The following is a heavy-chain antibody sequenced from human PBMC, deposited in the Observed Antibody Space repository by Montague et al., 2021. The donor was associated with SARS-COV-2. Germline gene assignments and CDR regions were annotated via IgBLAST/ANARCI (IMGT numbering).Heavy chain of an antibody. Sequence: SLRLSCAASVFTFSSYSMNWVRQAPGKGLEWVSSISSSSSYIYYADSVKGRFTISRDNAKNSLYLQMNSLRAEDTAVYYCACVNTDTLYYFYCMDVWGQGTPVTVSS. D-gene: IGHD3-16*02. CDR3: ACVNTDTLYYFYCMDV. J-gene: IGHJ6*02. V-gene: IGHV3-21*01. CDR1: VFTFSSYS. CDR2: ISSSSSYI.